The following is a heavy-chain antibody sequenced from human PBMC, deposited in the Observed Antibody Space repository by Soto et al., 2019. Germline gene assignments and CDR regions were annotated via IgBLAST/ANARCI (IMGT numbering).Heavy chain of an antibody. Sequence: GASVKVSCKASGYTFTIYGISWVRQAPGQGLEWMGWISAYNGNTNYAQKLQGRVTMTTDTSTSTAYMELRSLRSDNTAVYYCARHGKLSIQAAGTRLYYYYGMDFWAQGTTVTVSS. D-gene: IGHD6-13*01. CDR1: GYTFTIYG. CDR2: ISAYNGNT. J-gene: IGHJ6*02. CDR3: ARHGKLSIQAAGTRLYYYYGMDF. V-gene: IGHV1-18*01.